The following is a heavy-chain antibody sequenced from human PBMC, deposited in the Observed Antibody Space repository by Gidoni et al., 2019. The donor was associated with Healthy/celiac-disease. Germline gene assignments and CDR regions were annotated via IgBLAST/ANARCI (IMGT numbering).Heavy chain of an antibody. CDR2: IYPGDSDP. CDR3: ARRDSSGYYYVSFDY. CDR1: GYSFTSYW. D-gene: IGHD3-22*01. V-gene: IGHV5-51*01. Sequence: EVQLVQSGAEGKKPGESLKTPCQGSGYSFTSYWIGWVRQMTGKGLEWMGIIYPGDSDPRYSPSFQGQVPISADKSIRTAYLQWSSLKASDTAMYYCARRDSSGYYYVSFDYWGQGTLVTVSS. J-gene: IGHJ4*02.